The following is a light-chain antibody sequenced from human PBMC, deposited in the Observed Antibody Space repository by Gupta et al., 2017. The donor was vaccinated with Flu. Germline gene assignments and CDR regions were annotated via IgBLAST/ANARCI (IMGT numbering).Light chain of an antibody. CDR2: AAS. Sequence: DIQVTQSPSSLSASVGDRVTISCRASQSIGTYFHWYQQKPGKAPKLLIFAASNLQSGVPPRFSGSGGGTAFTLTISSLQPEDFASYFCQQTYSFPWTFGQGTAVDMK. CDR1: QSIGTY. CDR3: QQTYSFPWT. V-gene: IGKV1-39*01. J-gene: IGKJ1*01.